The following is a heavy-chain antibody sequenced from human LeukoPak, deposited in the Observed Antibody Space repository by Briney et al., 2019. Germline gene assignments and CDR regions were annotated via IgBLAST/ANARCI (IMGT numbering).Heavy chain of an antibody. V-gene: IGHV3-30*18. Sequence: TGGSLRLSCAASGFTFSSYGMHWVRQAPGKGLEWVAVIPYDGSNKYYADSVKGRFTISRDNSKNTLYLQMNSLRAEDTAVYYCAKEDSIMDYFDYWGQGTLVTVSS. CDR1: GFTFSSYG. J-gene: IGHJ4*02. D-gene: IGHD2-8*01. CDR2: IPYDGSNK. CDR3: AKEDSIMDYFDY.